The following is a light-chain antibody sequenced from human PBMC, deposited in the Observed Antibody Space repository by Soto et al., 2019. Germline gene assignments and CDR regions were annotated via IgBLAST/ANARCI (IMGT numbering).Light chain of an antibody. CDR2: AAP. J-gene: IGKJ1*01. CDR3: QQTDSFPRT. Sequence: DIQMTQSPSSLSASVGDRVTITCRASQSISSYLNWYQHKPGKAPKLLIYAAPSLQTGVPSRFSGSRSGTDFALTISSLQREDFATYYCQQTDSFPRTFGQGTKVDIK. CDR1: QSISSY. V-gene: IGKV1-39*01.